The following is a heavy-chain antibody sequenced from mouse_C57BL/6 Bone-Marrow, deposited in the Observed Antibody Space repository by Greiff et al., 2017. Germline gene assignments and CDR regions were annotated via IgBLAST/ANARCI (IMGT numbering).Heavy chain of an antibody. Sequence: EVKLVESGEGLVKPGGSLQLSCAASGFTFSSYAMSWVRQTPEKRLAWVATISDGGSYTYYPDNVKGRFTISRDNAKNNLYLQMSHLKSEDTAMYYCARDPRWLLLDYWGQGTTRTVSS. CDR2: ISDGGSYT. J-gene: IGHJ2*01. CDR3: ARDPRWLLLDY. CDR1: GFTFSSYA. D-gene: IGHD2-3*01. V-gene: IGHV5-4*01.